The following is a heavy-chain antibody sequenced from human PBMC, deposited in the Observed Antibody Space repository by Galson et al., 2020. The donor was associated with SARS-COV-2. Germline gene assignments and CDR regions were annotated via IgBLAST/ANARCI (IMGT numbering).Heavy chain of an antibody. D-gene: IGHD1-7*01. CDR3: AKGRETNYFDY. Sequence: GGSLRLSCAASGFTFSSYGMHWVRQAPGKGLEWVAVISYDGSNKYYADSVKGRFTISRDNSKNTLYLQMNSLRAEDTAVYYCAKGRETNYFDYWGQGTLVTVSS. J-gene: IGHJ4*02. V-gene: IGHV3-30*18. CDR2: ISYDGSNK. CDR1: GFTFSSYG.